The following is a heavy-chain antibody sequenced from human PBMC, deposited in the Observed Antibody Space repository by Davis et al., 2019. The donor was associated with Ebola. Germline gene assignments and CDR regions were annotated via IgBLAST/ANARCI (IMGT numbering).Heavy chain of an antibody. J-gene: IGHJ6*04. V-gene: IGHV1-2*06. Sequence: AASVKVSCKASGYTFTGYYMHWVRQAPGQGLEWMGRINPNSGGTNYAQKFQGRVTMTRDTSISTAYMELSRLRSDDTAVYYCARDMVGFGELLLAYGMDVWGKGTTVTVSS. CDR1: GYTFTGYY. D-gene: IGHD3-10*01. CDR3: ARDMVGFGELLLAYGMDV. CDR2: INPNSGGT.